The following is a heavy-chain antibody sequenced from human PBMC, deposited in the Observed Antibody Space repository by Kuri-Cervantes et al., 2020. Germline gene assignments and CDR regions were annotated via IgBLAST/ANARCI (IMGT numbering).Heavy chain of an antibody. Sequence: SETLSLTCAISGDSVSSNSAAWNWIMQSPSRGLEWLGRTYYRSKWYNDYAVSVKSRITINPDTSKNQFSLQLNSVTPEDTAVYYCARAVARVFDPWGQGTLVTVSS. CDR2: TYYRSKWYN. D-gene: IGHD5-12*01. CDR3: ARAVARVFDP. J-gene: IGHJ5*02. V-gene: IGHV6-1*01. CDR1: GDSVSSNSAA.